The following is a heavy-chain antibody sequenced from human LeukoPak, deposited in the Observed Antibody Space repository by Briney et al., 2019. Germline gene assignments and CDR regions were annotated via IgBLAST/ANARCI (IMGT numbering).Heavy chain of an antibody. CDR1: GFTFSSYS. J-gene: IGHJ4*02. CDR3: ARDRIVATIPRLGYFDY. CDR2: ISSSSSYI. D-gene: IGHD5-12*01. V-gene: IGHV3-21*01. Sequence: PGGSLRLSCAASGFTFSSYSMNWVRQAPGKGLEWVSSISSSSSYIYYADSVKGRFTISRDNAKNSLYLQMNSLRAEDTAVYYCARDRIVATIPRLGYFDYWGREPWSPSPQ.